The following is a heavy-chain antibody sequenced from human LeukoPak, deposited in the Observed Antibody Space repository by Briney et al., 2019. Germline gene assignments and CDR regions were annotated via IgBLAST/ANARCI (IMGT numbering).Heavy chain of an antibody. Sequence: PSETLSLTCAVYGGSFSGYYWSWIRQPPGKGLEWIGEINHSGSTNYNPSLKSRVTISVDTSKNQFSLKLSSVTAADTAVYYCAYAREDSSGFELGYWGQGTLVTVSS. D-gene: IGHD3-22*01. J-gene: IGHJ4*02. CDR2: INHSGST. CDR1: GGSFSGYY. V-gene: IGHV4-34*01. CDR3: AYAREDSSGFELGY.